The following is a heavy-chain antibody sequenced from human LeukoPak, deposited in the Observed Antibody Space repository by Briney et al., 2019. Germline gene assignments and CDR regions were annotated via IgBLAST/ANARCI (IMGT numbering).Heavy chain of an antibody. Sequence: SETLSLTCTVSGGAISSYCWSWIRQSPGKGLEWIGYIYYSGGTKYNPSLMSRVTISVDRAQNQFSLSLRSVTAADTAVYYCARDGLYDSSGYYMDSWGQGTLVIVSS. J-gene: IGHJ4*02. V-gene: IGHV4-59*01. CDR3: ARDGLYDSSGYYMDS. D-gene: IGHD3-22*01. CDR1: GGAISSYC. CDR2: IYYSGGT.